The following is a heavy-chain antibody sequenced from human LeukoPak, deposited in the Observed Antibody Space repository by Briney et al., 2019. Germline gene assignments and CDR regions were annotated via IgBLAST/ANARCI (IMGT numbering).Heavy chain of an antibody. V-gene: IGHV3-7*01. D-gene: IGHD3-16*02. CDR1: GFTFSSYW. Sequence: GGSLRLSCAASGFTFSSYWMSWVRQAPGKGLEWVANIKQDGSEKYYVDSVKGRFTISRDNAKNSLYLQMNSLRAEDTAVYYCARAGTFGGVIATTLWGQGTLVTVSS. CDR3: ARAGTFGGVIATTL. CDR2: IKQDGSEK. J-gene: IGHJ4*02.